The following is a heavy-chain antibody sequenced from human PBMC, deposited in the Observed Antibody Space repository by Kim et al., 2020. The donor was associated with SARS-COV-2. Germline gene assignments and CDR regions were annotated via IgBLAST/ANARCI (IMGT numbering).Heavy chain of an antibody. Sequence: SETLSLTCTVSGGSISSYYWSWIRQPPGKGLEWIGYIYYSGSTNYNPSLKSRVTISVDTSKNQFSLKLSSVTAADTAVYYCARDRRGANWYFDLWGRGTLVTVSS. J-gene: IGHJ2*01. D-gene: IGHD5-12*01. CDR1: GGSISSYY. CDR3: ARDRRGANWYFDL. V-gene: IGHV4-59*01. CDR2: IYYSGST.